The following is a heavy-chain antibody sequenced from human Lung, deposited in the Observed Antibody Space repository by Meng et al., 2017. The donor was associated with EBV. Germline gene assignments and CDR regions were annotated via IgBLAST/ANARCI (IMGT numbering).Heavy chain of an antibody. CDR2: INAGNGNT. CDR3: ARDQGAWFGEAPRFDY. J-gene: IGHJ4*02. Sequence: QVQLVQSGAEVKKPGASVKVSCNASGYTFTNYAMHWVRQAPGQRLEWMGWINAGNGNTKYSQKFQGRVTITRDTSASTAYMELSSLRSEDTAVYYCARDQGAWFGEAPRFDYWGQGTLVTVSS. CDR1: GYTFTNYA. D-gene: IGHD3-10*01. V-gene: IGHV1-3*01.